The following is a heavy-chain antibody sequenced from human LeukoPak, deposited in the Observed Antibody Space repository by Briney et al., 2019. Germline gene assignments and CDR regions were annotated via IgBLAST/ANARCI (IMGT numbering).Heavy chain of an antibody. Sequence: GGSLSLSCAASGVIISSYAMSWVRQAPGKGLEWVSAINGRGDNTYYADFVEGRFTISRDNSKSTVYLQMNSLRTEDTAAYYCAKDRVSPGFNWFDPWGQGTLVTVSS. D-gene: IGHD2/OR15-2a*01. V-gene: IGHV3-23*01. J-gene: IGHJ5*02. CDR2: INGRGDNT. CDR3: AKDRVSPGFNWFDP. CDR1: GVIISSYA.